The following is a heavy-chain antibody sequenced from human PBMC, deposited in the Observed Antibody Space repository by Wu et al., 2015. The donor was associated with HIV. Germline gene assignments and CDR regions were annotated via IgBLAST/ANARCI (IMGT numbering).Heavy chain of an antibody. V-gene: IGHV4-39*01. Sequence: QVQLQESGPGLVRPSETLSLACTVSGGSISSPTYYWAWIRQPPGKGLEWIGSMHYRGNTYYNPSFKSRVTISLHTSRNQFSLNLTSVTAADTAVYYCARHSGGWHSGAEYIRHWGQGTRSPSPQ. CDR2: MHYRGNT. CDR1: GGSISSPTYY. J-gene: IGHJ1*01. D-gene: IGHD6-19*01. CDR3: ARHSGGWHSGAEYIRH.